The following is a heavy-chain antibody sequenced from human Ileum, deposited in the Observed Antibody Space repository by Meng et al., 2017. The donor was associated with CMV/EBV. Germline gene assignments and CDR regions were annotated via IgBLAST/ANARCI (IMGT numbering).Heavy chain of an antibody. Sequence: GESLKISCAASGFTVNNNYMNWVRQTPGKGLEWVSVLYSDGSTLGAYTYYADSVRGRFTISRDNSKNTLYLQMDSLRAEDTAVYFCARGGTRLFDYWGQGTLVTVSS. D-gene: IGHD1-7*01. J-gene: IGHJ4*02. CDR1: GFTVNNNY. V-gene: IGHV3-53*01. CDR2: LYSDGSTLGAYT. CDR3: ARGGTRLFDY.